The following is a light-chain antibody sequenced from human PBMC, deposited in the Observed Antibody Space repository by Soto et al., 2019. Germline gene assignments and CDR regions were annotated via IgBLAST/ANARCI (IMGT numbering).Light chain of an antibody. Sequence: QSALTQPRSVSGSPGQSVTISCTGTSSDIGGYNYVSWYQQHPGKAPKLMIYDVTKRPSGVPDRFSGSASGNTASLTISGLQAEDEADYYCCSYAGSDTYVFGTGTKLTVL. J-gene: IGLJ1*01. CDR3: CSYAGSDTYV. CDR1: SSDIGGYNY. V-gene: IGLV2-11*01. CDR2: DVT.